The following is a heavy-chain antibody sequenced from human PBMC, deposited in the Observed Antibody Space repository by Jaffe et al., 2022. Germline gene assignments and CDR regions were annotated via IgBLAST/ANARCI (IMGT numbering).Heavy chain of an antibody. V-gene: IGHV4-34*01. CDR1: GGSFSGYY. Sequence: QVQLQQWGAGLLKPSETLSLTCAVYGGSFSGYYWSWIRQPPGKGLEWIGEINHSGSTNYNPSLKSRVTISVDTSKNQFSLKLSSVTAADTAVYYCASPGVTTLTDAFDIWGQGTMVTVSS. CDR2: INHSGST. D-gene: IGHD4-17*01. CDR3: ASPGVTTLTDAFDI. J-gene: IGHJ3*02.